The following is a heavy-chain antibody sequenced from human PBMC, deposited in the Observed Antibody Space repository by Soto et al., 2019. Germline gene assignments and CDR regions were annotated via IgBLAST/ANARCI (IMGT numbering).Heavy chain of an antibody. V-gene: IGHV3-23*01. CDR2: ISGSGGST. D-gene: IGHD3-10*01. CDR1: GFTFSSYA. Sequence: HPGGSLRLSCAASGFTFSSYAMSWVRQAPGKGLEWVSAISGSGGSTYYADSVKGRFTISRDNSKNTLYLQMNSLRAEDTAVYYCAKDSGLSARTMVRGVTKGAIDYWGQGTLVNGSS. J-gene: IGHJ4*02. CDR3: AKDSGLSARTMVRGVTKGAIDY.